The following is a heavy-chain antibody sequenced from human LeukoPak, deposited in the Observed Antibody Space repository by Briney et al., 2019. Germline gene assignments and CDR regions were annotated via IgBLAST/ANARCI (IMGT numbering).Heavy chain of an antibody. CDR3: AKDLFDSYSSSSKGENWFDP. J-gene: IGHJ5*02. D-gene: IGHD6-6*01. Sequence: GGSLRLSCAASGFTFSSYAMSWVRQAPGKGLEWVSAISGSGGSTYYADSVKGRFTISRDNSKNTLYLQMNSLRAEDTAVYYCAKDLFDSYSSSSKGENWFDPWGQGTQVTVSS. V-gene: IGHV3-23*01. CDR1: GFTFSSYA. CDR2: ISGSGGST.